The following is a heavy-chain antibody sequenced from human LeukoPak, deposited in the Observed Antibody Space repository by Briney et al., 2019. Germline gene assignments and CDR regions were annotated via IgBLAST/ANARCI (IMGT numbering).Heavy chain of an antibody. D-gene: IGHD3-10*01. Sequence: SVKVSCKASGGTFSSYAISWVRQAPGQGLEWMGRIIPILGIANYAQKFQGRVTITADKSTSTAYMELSSLRSEDTAVYYCARITITMVRGPLSYHGMDVWGQGTTVTVSS. CDR2: IIPILGIA. CDR3: ARITITMVRGPLSYHGMDV. V-gene: IGHV1-69*04. J-gene: IGHJ6*02. CDR1: GGTFSSYA.